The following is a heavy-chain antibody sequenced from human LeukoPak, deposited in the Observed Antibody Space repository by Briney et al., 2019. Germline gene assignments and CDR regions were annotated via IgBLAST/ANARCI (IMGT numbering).Heavy chain of an antibody. J-gene: IGHJ4*02. CDR1: GFTFSSYG. Sequence: GGSLRLSCAASGFTFSSYGMHCVRQAPGKGLEWVAVIWNDGTNKYYGDSVKGRFTISRDNSKNTVYLQMNSLRDEDTAVYYCARVVGSGWPPFDHWGQGTLVTVSS. CDR3: ARVVGSGWPPFDH. CDR2: IWNDGTNK. D-gene: IGHD6-19*01. V-gene: IGHV3-33*01.